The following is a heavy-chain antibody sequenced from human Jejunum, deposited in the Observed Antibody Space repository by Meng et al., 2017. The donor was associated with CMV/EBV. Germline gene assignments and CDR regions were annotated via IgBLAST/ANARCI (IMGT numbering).Heavy chain of an antibody. CDR3: AKGVTSGSPYRAFDL. V-gene: IGHV3-23*01. D-gene: IGHD3-22*01. CDR1: VSAFT. CDR2: FDVNGGGAT. J-gene: IGHJ3*01. Sequence: VSAFTMGWVRQGPGKGLWWVSTFDVNGGGATLYPDSVKGRFTISRDTSETTLYLQMNSLRVDDTALSYCAKGVTSGSPYRAFDLLGQGTKVTVSS.